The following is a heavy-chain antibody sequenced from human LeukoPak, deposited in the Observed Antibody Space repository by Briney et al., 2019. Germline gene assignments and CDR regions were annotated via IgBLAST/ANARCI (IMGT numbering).Heavy chain of an antibody. CDR3: ARESGSSRFFDY. V-gene: IGHV3-7*01. Sequence: GGSLRLSCEGSAFVFSGHWMNWVRQTPGKGLEWVASIKEDGSERQYVDSVKGRFSISRDNTKGSLFLQLNSLRAEDMAVYYCARESGSSRFFDYWGQGTLVAVSS. J-gene: IGHJ4*02. D-gene: IGHD6-6*01. CDR2: IKEDGSER. CDR1: AFVFSGHW.